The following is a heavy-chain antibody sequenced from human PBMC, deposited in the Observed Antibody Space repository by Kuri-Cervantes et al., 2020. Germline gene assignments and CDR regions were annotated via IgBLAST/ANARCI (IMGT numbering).Heavy chain of an antibody. D-gene: IGHD2-2*01. V-gene: IGHV4-38-2*02. CDR1: GYSISSDYY. CDR2: IYHSGNT. J-gene: IGHJ5*02. Sequence: GSLRLSCTVSGYSISSDYYWDWIRQPPGKGLEWIGSIYHSGNTYYNPSLKSRVTISVDTSKNQFSLKLSSVTAADTAVYYCARGYGLGCSSTSCYRGNWFDPWGQGTLVTVSS. CDR3: ARGYGLGCSSTSCYRGNWFDP.